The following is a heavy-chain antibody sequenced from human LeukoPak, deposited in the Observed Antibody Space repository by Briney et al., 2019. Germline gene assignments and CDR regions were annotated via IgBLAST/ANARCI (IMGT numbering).Heavy chain of an antibody. CDR1: GFTFSDSA. CDR2: IRGKGFSDPP. V-gene: IGHV3-73*01. CDR3: TVPQSGGNWFDP. D-gene: IGHD3-16*01. Sequence: GGSLRLSCAASGFTFSDSAIHWVRQASGKGLEWVGRIRGKGFSDPPAYAASVKDRFTISRDDSESTAYLQMNSLKAEDTAVYYCTVPQSGGNWFDPWGPGTQVTVSS. J-gene: IGHJ5*02.